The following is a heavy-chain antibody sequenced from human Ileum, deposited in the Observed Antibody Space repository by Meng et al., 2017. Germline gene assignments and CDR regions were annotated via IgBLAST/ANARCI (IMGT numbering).Heavy chain of an antibody. CDR3: ARDRVVNNGWYGYYFDY. V-gene: IGHV3-48*03. D-gene: IGHD6-19*01. CDR2: ISSSGTTI. Sequence: GGSLRLSCAGSGFTFISYEMNWVRQAPGKGLEWVSYISSSGTTIYYADSVKGRFTISRDNAKNSLYLQMNSLRAEDTAVYYCARDRVVNNGWYGYYFDYWGQGTVVTVSS. J-gene: IGHJ4*02. CDR1: GFTFISYE.